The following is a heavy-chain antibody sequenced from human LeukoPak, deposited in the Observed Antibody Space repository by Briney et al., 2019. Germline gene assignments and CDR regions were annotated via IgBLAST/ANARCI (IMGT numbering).Heavy chain of an antibody. Sequence: GGSLRLSCAASGFTFRNYNMYWVRQAPGKGLEWVSSISESSSFIQYADSLKGRFAISRDNAKNSLYLQMNSLRAEDTAVYYCARKRGYCSSGVCRGWFDPWGQGTLVTVSS. D-gene: IGHD2-8*01. CDR2: ISESSSFI. CDR3: ARKRGYCSSGVCRGWFDP. CDR1: GFTFRNYN. J-gene: IGHJ5*02. V-gene: IGHV3-21*01.